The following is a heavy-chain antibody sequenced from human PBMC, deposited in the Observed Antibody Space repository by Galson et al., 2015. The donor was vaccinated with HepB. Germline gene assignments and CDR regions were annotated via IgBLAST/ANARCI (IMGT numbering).Heavy chain of an antibody. Sequence: SLRLSCAASGLSFDNVWMSWVRQAPGKGLEWVGRIKSETDGGTRDYAAPAKGRFTISRDDSKNTLYLQMSSLETEDTGVYYCTSRSSSGYHYPSADREWFDPWGQGTLVTVSS. CDR2: IKSETDGGTR. CDR1: GLSFDNVW. J-gene: IGHJ5*02. V-gene: IGHV3-15*01. D-gene: IGHD3-22*01. CDR3: TSRSSSGYHYPSADREWFDP.